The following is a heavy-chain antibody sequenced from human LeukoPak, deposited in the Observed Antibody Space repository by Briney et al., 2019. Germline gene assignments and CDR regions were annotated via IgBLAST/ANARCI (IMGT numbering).Heavy chain of an antibody. J-gene: IGHJ6*04. CDR3: AELGITTIGGV. CDR1: GFTFSSCT. V-gene: IGHV3-48*04. Sequence: GGSLRLSCAASGFTFSSCTMNWVRQAPGKGLEWVSYISSSGSTIYNADSVKGRFTISRDNAKNSLYLQMNSLRAEDTAVYYCAELGITTIGGVWGKGTTVTISS. CDR2: ISSSGSTI. D-gene: IGHD3-10*02.